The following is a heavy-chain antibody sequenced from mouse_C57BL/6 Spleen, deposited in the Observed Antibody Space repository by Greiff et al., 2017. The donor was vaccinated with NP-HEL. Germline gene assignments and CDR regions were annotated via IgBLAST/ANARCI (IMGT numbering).Heavy chain of an antibody. CDR3: AKTVDGDDYGGWCAY. CDR2: IWRGGST. Sequence: QVQLKESGPGLVQPSQSLSITCTVSGFSLTSYGVHWVRQSPGKGLEWLGVIWRGGSTDYNAAFMSRLSITKDNSKSQVFFKMNSLQADDTAIYYCAKTVDGDDYGGWCAYWGQGTLVTVSA. J-gene: IGHJ3*01. V-gene: IGHV2-5*01. D-gene: IGHD2-4*01. CDR1: GFSLTSYG.